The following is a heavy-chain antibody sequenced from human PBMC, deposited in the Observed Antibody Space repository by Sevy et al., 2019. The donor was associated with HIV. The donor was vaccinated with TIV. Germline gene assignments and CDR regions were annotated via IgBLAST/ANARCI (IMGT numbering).Heavy chain of an antibody. J-gene: IGHJ4*02. CDR2: INHSGST. Sequence: SETLSLTCAVYGGSFSGDYWSWIRQPPGKGLEWIGEINHSGSTNYYPSLKIRVTISGDTSKNQFSLKLSSVSAADTAVYYCARASIAAPGAPFDYWGQGTLVTVSS. CDR1: GGSFSGDY. CDR3: ARASIAAPGAPFDY. D-gene: IGHD6-13*01. V-gene: IGHV4-34*01.